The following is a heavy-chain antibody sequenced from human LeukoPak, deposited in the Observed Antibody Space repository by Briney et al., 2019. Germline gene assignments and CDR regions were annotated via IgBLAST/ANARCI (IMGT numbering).Heavy chain of an antibody. CDR3: ARDHIVATMIFDY. Sequence: PGGSLRLSCAASGFTFSSYGIHWVRQAPGKGLEWVAVIWYDGSNKYYADSVKGRFTISRDNSKNTLYLQMNSLRAEDTAVYYCARDHIVATMIFDYWGQGTLVTVSS. CDR1: GFTFSSYG. J-gene: IGHJ4*02. CDR2: IWYDGSNK. D-gene: IGHD5-12*01. V-gene: IGHV3-33*01.